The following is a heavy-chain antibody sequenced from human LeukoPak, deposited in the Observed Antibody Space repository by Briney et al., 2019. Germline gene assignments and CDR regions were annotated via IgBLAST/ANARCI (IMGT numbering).Heavy chain of an antibody. CDR2: ISHSGSA. J-gene: IGHJ4*02. CDR3: ARHRHHTVPTDY. CDR1: GDSMSNPHYF. V-gene: IGHV4-39*01. Sequence: PSGTLSLTCTVSGDSMSNPHYFWDWIRQSPGKGLEWIGDISHSGSAYYNPSLMSRVTLSVDTSKKQFSLKMISVTAADTAVYYCARHRHHTVPTDYWGQGTLVTVSS. D-gene: IGHD4-11*01.